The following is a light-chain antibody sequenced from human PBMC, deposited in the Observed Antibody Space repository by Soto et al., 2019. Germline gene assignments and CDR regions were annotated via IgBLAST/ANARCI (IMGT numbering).Light chain of an antibody. J-gene: IGKJ1*01. V-gene: IGKV3D-20*02. CDR3: QQRSNWPT. CDR1: QSVSSSF. Sequence: EIVLTQSPGTLSLSPGARAPLSCRASQSVSSSFVAWFQQKPGQAPRLLIYGASTRATGIPARFSGSGSGTDFTLTISSLEPEDFAVYYCQQRSNWPTFGQGTKVDIK. CDR2: GAS.